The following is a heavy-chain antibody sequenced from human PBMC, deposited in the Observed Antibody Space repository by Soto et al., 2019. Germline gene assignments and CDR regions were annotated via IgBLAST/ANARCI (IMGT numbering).Heavy chain of an antibody. D-gene: IGHD3-22*01. Sequence: GASVKVSCKASGVTFRSSALNWVRQAPGEGLEWMGRIIPKFGTPNYAQKFQGRGTITADESTRTGYMELSSLKSEDTAVYHCARERVEIVTITYYYYGMDVWGQGTTDTV. J-gene: IGHJ6*02. CDR3: ARERVEIVTITYYYYGMDV. CDR2: IIPKFGTP. CDR1: GVTFRSSA. V-gene: IGHV1-69*13.